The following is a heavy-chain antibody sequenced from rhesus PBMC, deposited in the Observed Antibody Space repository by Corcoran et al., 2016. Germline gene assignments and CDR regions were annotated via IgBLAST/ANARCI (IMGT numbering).Heavy chain of an antibody. J-gene: IGHJ6*01. CDR2: INGGSVSP. V-gene: IGHV4-147*01. Sequence: QVQLQESGPGLVKPSETLSLTCVVSGGSISSNYWNWIRQPPGKGLEWIGRINGGSVSPSYNPSPTSRVTISTDTSKNQFSLKLSSVTAADTAMYYCASAYGLDSWGQGVVVTVSS. CDR3: ASAYGLDS. CDR1: GGSISSNY.